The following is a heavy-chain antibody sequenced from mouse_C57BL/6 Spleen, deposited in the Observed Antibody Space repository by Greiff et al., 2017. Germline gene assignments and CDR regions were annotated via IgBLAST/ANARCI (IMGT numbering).Heavy chain of an antibody. Sequence: VQLQQSGAELMKPGASVKLSCTATGYTFTGYWIEWVKQRPGHGLEWIGEILPGSGSTNYNEKFKGKATFTADTSSNTAYLQLSSLATEDAAIYYCARGERGRYWDFDGWGTGTTVTVAS. V-gene: IGHV1-9*01. CDR2: ILPGSGST. CDR3: ARGERGRYWDFDG. J-gene: IGHJ1*03. CDR1: GYTFTGYW.